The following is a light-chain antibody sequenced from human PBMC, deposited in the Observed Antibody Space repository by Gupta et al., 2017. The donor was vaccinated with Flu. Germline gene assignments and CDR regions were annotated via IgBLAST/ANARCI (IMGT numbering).Light chain of an antibody. CDR1: SSIIGPGYD. CDR2: GDT. Sequence: QSVLTQPPSMSGAPGQRVTISCTGTSSIIGPGYDVHWYQQFPGTAPKLLIFGDTNRPSGVPDRFSGSRSGTSASLAITGLQAEDEAVYYCQSYDDNVSGVVFGGGTKLTVL. V-gene: IGLV1-40*01. CDR3: QSYDDNVSGVV. J-gene: IGLJ2*01.